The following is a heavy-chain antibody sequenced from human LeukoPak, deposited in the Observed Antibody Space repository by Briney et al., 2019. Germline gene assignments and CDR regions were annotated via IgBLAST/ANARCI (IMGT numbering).Heavy chain of an antibody. CDR3: AKEHSSWYYDY. CDR2: IRDDGSDT. Sequence: PGGSLRLSCAASGFTFNIYGMHWVRQAPGKGLDWVALIRDDGSDTYYADSARGRFIISRDNSKNTLYLQMNSLRAEDTAVYYCAKEHSSWYYDYWGQGTLVTVSS. CDR1: GFTFNIYG. J-gene: IGHJ4*02. V-gene: IGHV3-30*02. D-gene: IGHD6-13*01.